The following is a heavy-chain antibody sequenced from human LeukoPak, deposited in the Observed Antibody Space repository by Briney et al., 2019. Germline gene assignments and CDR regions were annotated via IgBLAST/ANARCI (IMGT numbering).Heavy chain of an antibody. CDR3: ARVVPGLDYYDSSGYYGRWFDP. Sequence: ASVKVSCKASGYTFTSYGISWVRQAPGQGLEWMGWISAYNGNAIYAQKLQGRVTMTTDTSTSTAYMELRSLRSDDTAVYYCARVVPGLDYYDSSGYYGRWFDPWGQGTLVTVSS. D-gene: IGHD3-22*01. CDR2: ISAYNGNA. V-gene: IGHV1-18*01. J-gene: IGHJ5*02. CDR1: GYTFTSYG.